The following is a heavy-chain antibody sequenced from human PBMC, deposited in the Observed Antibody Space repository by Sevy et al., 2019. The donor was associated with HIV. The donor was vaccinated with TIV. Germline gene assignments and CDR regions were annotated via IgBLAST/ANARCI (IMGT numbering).Heavy chain of an antibody. CDR2: LSFGCGKI. CDR3: AREGCTKPHDY. V-gene: IGHV3-23*01. D-gene: IGHD2-8*01. Sequence: GGSLRLSCAASGFTFNIYSMSWVRQTPGKGLEWVATLSFGCGKINHADSVKRRFTMSRDDSKNAVYLQMNNLRVDDTAIYYCAREGCTKPHDYWGQGTLVTVSS. J-gene: IGHJ4*02. CDR1: GFTFNIYS.